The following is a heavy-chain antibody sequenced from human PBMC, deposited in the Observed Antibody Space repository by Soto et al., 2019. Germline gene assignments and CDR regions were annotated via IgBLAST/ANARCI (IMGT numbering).Heavy chain of an antibody. J-gene: IGHJ6*02. CDR1: GGSISSGDYY. V-gene: IGHV4-30-4*01. CDR3: ARDRFGESPPHYYYGMDV. D-gene: IGHD3-10*01. Sequence: SETLSLTCTVSGGSISSGDYYWSWIRQPPGKGLEWIGYIYYSGSTYYNPSLKSRVTISVDTSKNQFSLKLSSVTAADTAVYYCARDRFGESPPHYYYGMDVWGQGTTVSGSS. CDR2: IYYSGST.